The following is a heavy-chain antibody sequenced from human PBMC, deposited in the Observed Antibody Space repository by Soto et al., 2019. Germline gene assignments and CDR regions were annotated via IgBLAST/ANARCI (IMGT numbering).Heavy chain of an antibody. Sequence: SATLSLACAVYGGSFSGYFWNWIRQSPGKGLEWIGKVNHNGRNNYNPSLKSRVSMSMDMSKNEFSLKLTSVTAADTAVYYCARGGSSDWQVAFDFWGQGTMVT. J-gene: IGHJ3*01. V-gene: IGHV4-34*01. D-gene: IGHD2-21*02. CDR3: ARGGSSDWQVAFDF. CDR1: GGSFSGYF. CDR2: VNHNGRN.